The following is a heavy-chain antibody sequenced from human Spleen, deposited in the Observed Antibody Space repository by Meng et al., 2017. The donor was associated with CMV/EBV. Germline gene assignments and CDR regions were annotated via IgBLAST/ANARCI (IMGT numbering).Heavy chain of an antibody. Sequence: FPPSHFNAFRQYPGPGLQWMGCITPGSGAPGYAQKFLGRVTITMHTSTGTVYMEQRSLRSEDTAVYYCARGGMTTQLSGYYGMDVWGQGTLVTVSS. J-gene: IGHJ6*02. D-gene: IGHD1-26*01. CDR1: FPPSH. V-gene: IGHV1-8*03. CDR3: ARGGMTTQLSGYYGMDV. CDR2: ITPGSGAP.